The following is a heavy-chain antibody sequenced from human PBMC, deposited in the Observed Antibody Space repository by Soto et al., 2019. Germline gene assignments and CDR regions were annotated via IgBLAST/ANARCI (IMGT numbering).Heavy chain of an antibody. J-gene: IGHJ3*02. CDR3: ARRGKVVTIPNAFDI. CDR1: GGSISSSSYF. Sequence: QLQLQESGPGLVKPSETLSLTCTVSGGSISSSSYFWGWIRQPPGKGLEWIGIIYYTGSTYYDPSLKSRVTISVDTSKNQFSLKLSSVTAADTAVYYCARRGKVVTIPNAFDIWGHGTMVTVSS. D-gene: IGHD5-12*01. CDR2: IYYTGST. V-gene: IGHV4-39*01.